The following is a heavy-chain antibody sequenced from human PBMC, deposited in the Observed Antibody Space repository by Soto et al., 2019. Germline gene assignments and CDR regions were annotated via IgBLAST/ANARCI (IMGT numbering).Heavy chain of an antibody. V-gene: IGHV4-34*01. Sequence: QVQLQQWDAGLLKPSETLSLTCAVYGGSFSGYYWSWIRQPPGKGLEWIGEINHSGSTNYNPSLKSRVTISVDTSKNQFSLKLSSVTAADTAVYYCARVYCSSTSCSFYDYWGQGTLVTVSS. CDR3: ARVYCSSTSCSFYDY. CDR1: GGSFSGYY. J-gene: IGHJ4*02. D-gene: IGHD2-2*01. CDR2: INHSGST.